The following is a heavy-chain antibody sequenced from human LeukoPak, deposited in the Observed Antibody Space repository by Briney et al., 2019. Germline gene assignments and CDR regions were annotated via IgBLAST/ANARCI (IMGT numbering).Heavy chain of an antibody. CDR3: ARGPGDFDY. V-gene: IGHV3-11*04. CDR2: MSSSGSTV. J-gene: IGHJ4*02. Sequence: GGSLRLSCAASGFTLSDYCMNWIRQAPGKGLEWVSYMSSSGSTVYYADSVKGRFTISRDNAKNSLYLQMNSLRAEDTAVYYCARGPGDFDYWGQGTLVTVSS. D-gene: IGHD3-10*01. CDR1: GFTLSDYC.